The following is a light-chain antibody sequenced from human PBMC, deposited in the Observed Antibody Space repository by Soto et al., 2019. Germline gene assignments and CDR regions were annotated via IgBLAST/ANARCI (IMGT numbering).Light chain of an antibody. CDR3: QQYFNGPPCT. CDR2: TAS. CDR1: HAVGTR. J-gene: IGKJ2*02. Sequence: VMTQSPATLSVSPGETATLSCTTSHAVGTRLAWYQHKPDQAPRLLFYTASSRASSVPARFSGRGSGTEFTLTISSLEPEDSAYYYCQQYFNGPPCTFGQGTKVEI. V-gene: IGKV3-15*01.